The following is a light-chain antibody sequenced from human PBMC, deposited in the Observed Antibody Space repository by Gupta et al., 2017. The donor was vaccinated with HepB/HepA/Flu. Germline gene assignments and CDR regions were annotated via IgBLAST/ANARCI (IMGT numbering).Light chain of an antibody. CDR3: QQYDNWPPFT. CDR2: GAS. Sequence: EIVMTQSPATLSVSPGERATLSCRASQSVRSNFAWYQQKPGQAPRLLIYGASTRATGIPARFSGSGSGTEFTLTISSRQSEDFAVYYCQQYDNWPPFTFGHGTKVDIK. CDR1: QSVRSN. V-gene: IGKV3-15*01. J-gene: IGKJ3*01.